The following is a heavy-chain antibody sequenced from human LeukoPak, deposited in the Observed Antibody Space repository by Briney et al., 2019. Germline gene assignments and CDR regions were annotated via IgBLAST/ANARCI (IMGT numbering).Heavy chain of an antibody. Sequence: GGSLRLSCAASGFTFTNYDMHWIRQAPGKGLEWVAFIRFDESDKRYADSVKGRFSISRDNSRNTLYLQMNSLRGEDTAVYYCAGGSGFIIDYWGQGTPVTVSS. CDR1: GFTFTNYD. CDR2: IRFDESDK. D-gene: IGHD3-3*01. J-gene: IGHJ4*02. V-gene: IGHV3-30*02. CDR3: AGGSGFIIDY.